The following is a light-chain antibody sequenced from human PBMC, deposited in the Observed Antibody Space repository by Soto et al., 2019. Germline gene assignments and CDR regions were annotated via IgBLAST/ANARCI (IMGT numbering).Light chain of an antibody. CDR3: QSYDSSLSAL. CDR1: SSNIGAGYD. V-gene: IGLV1-40*01. Sequence: QSVLTQPPSVSGAPGQRVTISGTGSSSNIGAGYDVHWYQRLPGTAPKLLIYGNSNRPSGVPDRFSGSKSGTSASLAITGLQAEDEADYYCQSYDSSLSALFGGGTKLTVL. CDR2: GNS. J-gene: IGLJ3*02.